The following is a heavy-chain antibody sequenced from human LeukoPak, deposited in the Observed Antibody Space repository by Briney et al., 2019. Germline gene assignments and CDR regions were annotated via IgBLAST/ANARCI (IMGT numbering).Heavy chain of an antibody. J-gene: IGHJ3*02. CDR3: ARDAHAFNM. CDR2: ISYDGSNK. CDR1: GFTFSSYG. V-gene: IGHV3-30*03. Sequence: GGSLRLSCAASGFTFSSYGMHWVRQAPGKGLEWVAVISYDGSNKYYADSVKGRFTISRDNSKNTLYLQMNSLRAEDTAVYYCARDAHAFNMWGQGTMVTVSS.